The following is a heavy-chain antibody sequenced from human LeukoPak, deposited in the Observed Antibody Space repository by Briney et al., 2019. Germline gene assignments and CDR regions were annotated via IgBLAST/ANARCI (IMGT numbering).Heavy chain of an antibody. CDR2: INPNSGGT. CDR1: GGTFSSYA. CDR3: ASSPGRVYGMDV. J-gene: IGHJ6*02. V-gene: IGHV1-2*04. D-gene: IGHD1-26*01. Sequence: GASVKVSCKASGGTFSSYAISWVRQAPGQGLEWMGWINPNSGGTNYAQKFQGWVTMTRDTSISTAYMELSRLRSDDTAVYYCASSPGRVYGMDVWAKGPRSPSP.